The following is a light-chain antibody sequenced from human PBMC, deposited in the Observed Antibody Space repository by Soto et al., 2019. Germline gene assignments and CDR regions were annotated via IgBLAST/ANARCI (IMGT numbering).Light chain of an antibody. CDR3: QQSYGTSPIT. V-gene: IGKV4-1*01. CDR2: WAS. J-gene: IGKJ5*01. Sequence: DTVMTQSPASLAVSLGERATINCKSSQSVLYSSNNKNYLAWYQQKPGQPPKLLIYWASTRESGVPDLFSGSGSGTDFTPTISSLQPEDVATHYCQQSYGTSPITFGLGTRLEIK. CDR1: QSVLYSSNNKNY.